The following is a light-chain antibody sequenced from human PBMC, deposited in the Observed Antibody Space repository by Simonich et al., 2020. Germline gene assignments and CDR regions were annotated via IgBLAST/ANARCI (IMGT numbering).Light chain of an antibody. V-gene: IGKV1-8*01. Sequence: AIRMTQSPSSLSASTGDRVTITCRASQGISSYLAWYQQKPGKAPKLLIYAASTLQSGVPSSFSGSGSGTDFTLTISCLQSEDFATYYCQQYYSYSWTFGQGTKVEIK. CDR2: AAS. J-gene: IGKJ1*01. CDR3: QQYYSYSWT. CDR1: QGISSY.